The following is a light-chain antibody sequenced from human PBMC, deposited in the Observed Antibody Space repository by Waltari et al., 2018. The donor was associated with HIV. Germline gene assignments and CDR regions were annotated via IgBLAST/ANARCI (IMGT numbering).Light chain of an antibody. CDR3: SSYAGGSNFV. CDR1: SDDVGRYDY. V-gene: IGLV2-8*01. Sequence: SGSAGQSVTISCTGGSDDVGRYDYVSWYQQHPGTAPKVIIYDVNERPSGVPDRFSGFKSGNTASLTVSGLQAEDEADYYCSSYAGGSNFVFGTGTKVTVV. J-gene: IGLJ1*01. CDR2: DVN.